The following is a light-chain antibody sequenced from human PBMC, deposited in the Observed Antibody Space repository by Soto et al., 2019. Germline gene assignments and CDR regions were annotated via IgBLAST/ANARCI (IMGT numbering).Light chain of an antibody. CDR1: SRDVGGYNY. V-gene: IGLV2-14*01. CDR2: DVS. J-gene: IGLJ1*01. Sequence: QSVLTQPASVSGSPGQSIAISCIGSSRDVGGYNYVSWHQQHPGKAPKVVIYDVSNRPSGVSDRFSGSKSGNTASLTISGLQAEDEADYYCSSYTSSSTYVFGTGTKVTVL. CDR3: SSYTSSSTYV.